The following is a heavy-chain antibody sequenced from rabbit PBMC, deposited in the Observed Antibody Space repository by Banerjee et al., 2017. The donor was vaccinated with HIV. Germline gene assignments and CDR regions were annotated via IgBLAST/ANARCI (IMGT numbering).Heavy chain of an antibody. V-gene: IGHV1S40*01. D-gene: IGHD1-1*01. J-gene: IGHJ4*01. CDR1: GFSFSSSYY. CDR3: ASSGYYIRDNL. Sequence: QSLEESGGDLVKPGASLTLTGTASGFSFSSSYYMCWVRQAPGKGLEWIACIYAGSSGSTYYASWAKGRFTISKTSSTTVTLQMTSLTAADTATYFCASSGYYIRDNLWGQGTLVTVS. CDR2: IYAGSSGST.